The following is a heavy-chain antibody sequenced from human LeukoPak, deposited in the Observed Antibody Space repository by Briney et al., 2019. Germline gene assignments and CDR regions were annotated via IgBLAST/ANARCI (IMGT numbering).Heavy chain of an antibody. Sequence: GASVKVSCKASGGTFSSYAISWVRQAPGQGLEWMGGIIPIFGTANYAQKFQGRVTITADKSTSTAYMELSSLRSEDTAVYYCASQEGGSYLPNWGQGTMVTVSS. D-gene: IGHD1-26*01. CDR3: ASQEGGSYLPN. CDR2: IIPIFGTA. CDR1: GGTFSSYA. J-gene: IGHJ3*01. V-gene: IGHV1-69*06.